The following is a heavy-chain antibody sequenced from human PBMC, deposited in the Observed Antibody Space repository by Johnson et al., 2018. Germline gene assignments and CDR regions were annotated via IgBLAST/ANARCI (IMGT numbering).Heavy chain of an antibody. D-gene: IGHD3-22*01. J-gene: IGHJ3*02. CDR2: IWYDGSNK. Sequence: VQLVESGGGVVQPGRSLRLSCAASGFTFSSYGMHWVRQAPGKGLAWVAVIWYDGSNKYYADSVKGRFTISRDNSKNPLYLQMNSLRAEDTAVYYCAREQPSGYDAFDIWGQGTMVTVSS. CDR3: AREQPSGYDAFDI. CDR1: GFTFSSYG. V-gene: IGHV3-33*01.